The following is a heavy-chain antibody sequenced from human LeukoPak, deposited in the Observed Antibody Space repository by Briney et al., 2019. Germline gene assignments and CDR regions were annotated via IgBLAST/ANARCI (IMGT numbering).Heavy chain of an antibody. CDR1: GVSISSDYW. CDR2: IHYSGTT. V-gene: IGHV4-4*02. CDR3: ARGSHDTIRGVLDI. Sequence: SETLSLTCAVSGVSISSDYWWGWVRQPPGKGLEYIGEIHYSGTTNYNPSLKSRVTISLDKSKNQFSLNLNSVTAADTAVFYCARGSHDTIRGVLDIWGQGTMVTVSS. J-gene: IGHJ3*02. D-gene: IGHD3-10*01.